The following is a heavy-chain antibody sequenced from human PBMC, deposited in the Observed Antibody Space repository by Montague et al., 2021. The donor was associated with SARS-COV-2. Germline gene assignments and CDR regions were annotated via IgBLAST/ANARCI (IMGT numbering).Heavy chain of an antibody. CDR2: VSLTGDS. CDR1: TSSLRPYY. CDR3: ARAGCQRFFEF. J-gene: IGHJ2*01. D-gene: IGHD1-1*01. Sequence: SETLSLTCAVTTSSLRPYYWSWIRQPPGKGLEWIGEVSLTGDSFYNPSLKGRVTISLDTSNNQFSLSLNSVTAADTAVYYCARAGCQRFFEFWGRGTLVTVSS. V-gene: IGHV4-34*01.